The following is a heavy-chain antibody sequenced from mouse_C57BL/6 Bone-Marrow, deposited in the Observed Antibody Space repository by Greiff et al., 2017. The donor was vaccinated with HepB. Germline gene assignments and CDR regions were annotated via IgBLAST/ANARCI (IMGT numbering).Heavy chain of an antibody. CDR3: ARGGGAWFAY. J-gene: IGHJ3*01. Sequence: EVQLQESGPGLVKPSQSLSLTCSVTGYSITSGYYWNWIRQFPGNKLEWMGYISYDGSNNYNPSLKNRISITRDTSKNQFFLKLNSGTTEDTATYYCARGGGAWFAYWGQGTLVTVSA. V-gene: IGHV3-6*01. CDR1: GYSITSGYY. CDR2: ISYDGSN.